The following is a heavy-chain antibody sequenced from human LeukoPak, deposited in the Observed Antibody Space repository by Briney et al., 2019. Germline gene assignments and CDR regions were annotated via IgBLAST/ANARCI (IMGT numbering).Heavy chain of an antibody. D-gene: IGHD6-19*01. Sequence: SETLSLTCALSGASFSTYFWNWVRQPAGKGLEWIGRTSVSGSPDFNPSLKSRVTVSLDTSKNQFSLTLTSVTAADTAVYYCVRGSYTSGFWFDPWGQGTLVTVSS. J-gene: IGHJ5*02. CDR1: GASFSTYF. CDR2: TSVSGSP. CDR3: VRGSYTSGFWFDP. V-gene: IGHV4-4*07.